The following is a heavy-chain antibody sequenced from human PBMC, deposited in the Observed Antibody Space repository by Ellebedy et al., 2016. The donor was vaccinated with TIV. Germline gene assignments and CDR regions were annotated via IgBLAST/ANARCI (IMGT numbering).Heavy chain of an antibody. D-gene: IGHD2-15*01. Sequence: MPGGSLRLSCTVSGYSISSGYYWGWIRHPPGKGLEWIGSIYRSGSTYYNPSLKSRVTISVDTSKNQFSLKLSAVTAADTAVYYCARQQSSGGWPSYFDHWGRGTLVTVSS. CDR1: GYSISSGYY. V-gene: IGHV4-38-2*02. CDR2: IYRSGST. CDR3: ARQQSSGGWPSYFDH. J-gene: IGHJ4*02.